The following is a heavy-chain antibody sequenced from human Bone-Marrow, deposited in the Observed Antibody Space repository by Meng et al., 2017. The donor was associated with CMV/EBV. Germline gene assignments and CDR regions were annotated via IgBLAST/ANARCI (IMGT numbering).Heavy chain of an antibody. CDR3: ARDPAVAGFPYHYYYGMDV. Sequence: ASVKVSCKASGYTFTSYDINWVRQATGQGLEWMGWMNPNSGNTGYAQKFQGRVTITRNTSISTAYMELRSLRSDDTAVYYCARDPAVAGFPYHYYYGMDVCGQGTTVTVSS. V-gene: IGHV1-8*03. CDR2: MNPNSGNT. J-gene: IGHJ6*02. CDR1: GYTFTSYD. D-gene: IGHD6-19*01.